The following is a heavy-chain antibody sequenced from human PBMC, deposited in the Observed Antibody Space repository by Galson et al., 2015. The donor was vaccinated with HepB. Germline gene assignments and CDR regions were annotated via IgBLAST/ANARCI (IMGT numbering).Heavy chain of an antibody. CDR2: IIPIFGTA. D-gene: IGHD3-22*01. J-gene: IGHJ4*02. CDR1: GGTFSSYA. V-gene: IGHV1-69*13. CDR3: ARGGYYYDSSGYGYFDY. Sequence: SVKVSCKASGGTFSSYAISWVRQAPGQGLEWMGGIIPIFGTANYAQKFQGRVTITADESTSTAYMELSSLRSEDTAVYYCARGGYYYDSSGYGYFDYWGQGTLVTVSS.